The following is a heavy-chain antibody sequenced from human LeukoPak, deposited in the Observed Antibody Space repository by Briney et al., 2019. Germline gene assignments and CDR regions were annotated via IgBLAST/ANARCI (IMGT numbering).Heavy chain of an antibody. D-gene: IGHD3-9*01. CDR2: ISYDGSNK. V-gene: IGHV3-30*03. CDR3: ARGRVLRYFDWLFDASGPRYGMDV. CDR1: GFTFSSYG. Sequence: PGGSLRLSCAASGFTFSSYGMHWVRQAPGKGLEWVAVISYDGSNKYYADSVKGRFTISRDNSKNTLYLQMNSLRAEDTAVYYCARGRVLRYFDWLFDASGPRYGMDVWGQGTTVTVSS. J-gene: IGHJ6*02.